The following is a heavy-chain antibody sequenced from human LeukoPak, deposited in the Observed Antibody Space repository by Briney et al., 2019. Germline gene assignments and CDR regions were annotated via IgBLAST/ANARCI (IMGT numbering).Heavy chain of an antibody. J-gene: IGHJ4*02. CDR1: GGSISISY. CDR3: ARLPPHYSSTWGFFDN. Sequence: PSETLSLTCTVSGGSISISYWTWIRQTPGNGLGWIAYITDSGRIKCNPSLESRVTISKDMSKNQFSLKLSSMTAADTAVYYCARLPPHYSSTWGFFDNWGQGTLVTVSS. V-gene: IGHV4-59*08. D-gene: IGHD3-16*01. CDR2: ITDSGRI.